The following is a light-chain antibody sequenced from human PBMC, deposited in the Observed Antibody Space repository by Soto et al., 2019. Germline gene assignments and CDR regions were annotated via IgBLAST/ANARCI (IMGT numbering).Light chain of an antibody. V-gene: IGKV3-20*01. CDR2: GAS. CDR1: QSVSNNY. Sequence: LVLTQSPGTLSLSPGYRATLSCRASQSVSNNYLAWYQKKPGQAPRLRIYGASTRATGTPDRFSGDGSGTEFTLTISSLQRDDFGIYYCQQYSRLWSFGQGTKVDIK. J-gene: IGKJ1*01. CDR3: QQYSRLWS.